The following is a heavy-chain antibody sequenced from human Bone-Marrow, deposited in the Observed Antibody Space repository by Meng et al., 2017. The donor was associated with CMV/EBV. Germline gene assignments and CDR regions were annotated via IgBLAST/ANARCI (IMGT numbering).Heavy chain of an antibody. CDR1: GYTFTSYG. J-gene: IGHJ3*02. V-gene: IGHV1-18*01. CDR3: AREDWSYYDFWSGYSGLDAFDI. D-gene: IGHD3-3*01. CDR2: ISAYNGNT. Sequence: ASVKVSCKASGYTFTSYGISWVRQAPGQGLEWMGWISAYNGNTNDAQKLQGRVTMTTDTSTSTAYMELRSLRSDDTAVYYCAREDWSYYDFWSGYSGLDAFDIWGQGTMVTVSS.